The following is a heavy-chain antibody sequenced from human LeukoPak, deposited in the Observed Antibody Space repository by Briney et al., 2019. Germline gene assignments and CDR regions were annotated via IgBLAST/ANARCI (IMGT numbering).Heavy chain of an antibody. CDR2: IYYSGST. V-gene: IGHV4-39*07. D-gene: IGHD6-19*01. CDR3: ARIWNSSGWYKVY. Sequence: SETLSLTCTVSGGSISSSSYYWGWIRQPPGKGLEWIGSIYYSGSTYYNPSLKSRVTISVDTSKNQFSLKLSSVTAADTAVYYCARIWNSSGWYKVYWGQGTLVTVSS. J-gene: IGHJ4*02. CDR1: GGSISSSSYY.